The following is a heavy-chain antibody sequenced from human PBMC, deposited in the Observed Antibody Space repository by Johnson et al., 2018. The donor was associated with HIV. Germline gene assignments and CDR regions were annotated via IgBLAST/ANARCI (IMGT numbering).Heavy chain of an antibody. D-gene: IGHD3-3*01. J-gene: IGHJ3*01. CDR2: IKLDGSEK. V-gene: IGHV3-7*01. CDR3: ARDGGYNLWSGWPPGAFDF. CDR1: GFTFSSYW. Sequence: VQLVESGGGFVQPGGSLRLSCAASGFTFSSYWMSWVRQAPGKGLEWVANIKLDGSEKYYVDSVRGRFTISRDNAKNSLYLQMNSLRAEDTAVYYCARDGGYNLWSGWPPGAFDFWGQGTMVTVSS.